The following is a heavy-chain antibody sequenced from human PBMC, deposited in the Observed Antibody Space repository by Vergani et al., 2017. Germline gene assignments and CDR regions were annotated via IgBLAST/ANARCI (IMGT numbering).Heavy chain of an antibody. V-gene: IGHV3-23*01. D-gene: IGHD3-16*01. CDR1: GFTFRSYA. J-gene: IGHJ4*02. CDR3: AKERSYDYVWGSL. CDR2: ISGSGGST. Sequence: EVQLLESGGGLVQPGGSLRLSCAASGFTFRSYAMSWVRQAPGKGLEWVSAISGSGGSTDYAASVKGRFTISRDNSKNTLYLQMNSLRAEDTAVYYCAKERSYDYVWGSLWGQGTLVTVSS.